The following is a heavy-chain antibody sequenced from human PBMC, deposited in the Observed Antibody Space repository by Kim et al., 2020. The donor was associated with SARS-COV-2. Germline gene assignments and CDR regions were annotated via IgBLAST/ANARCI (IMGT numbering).Heavy chain of an antibody. CDR2: IYYSGST. Sequence: SETLSLTCTVSGGSISSYYWSWIRQPPGKGLEWIGYIYYSGSTNYNPSLKSRVTISVDTSKNQFSLKLSSVTAADTAVYYCARGLGYDYVWGSYRLAPRYYFDYWGQGTLVTVSS. V-gene: IGHV4-59*01. CDR1: GGSISSYY. CDR3: ARGLGYDYVWGSYRLAPRYYFDY. D-gene: IGHD3-16*02. J-gene: IGHJ4*02.